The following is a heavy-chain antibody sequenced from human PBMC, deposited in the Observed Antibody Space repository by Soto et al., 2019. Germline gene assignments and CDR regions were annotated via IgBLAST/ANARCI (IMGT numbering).Heavy chain of an antibody. Sequence: PGGSLRLSCAASGFTFSSYWMSWVRQAPGKGLEWVANIKQDGSEKYYVDSVKGRFTISRDNAKNSLYLQMNSLRAEDTAVYYCARDIQYASNWFDPWGQGTLVTVSS. V-gene: IGHV3-7*01. CDR2: IKQDGSEK. D-gene: IGHD4-4*01. J-gene: IGHJ5*02. CDR1: GFTFSSYW. CDR3: ARDIQYASNWFDP.